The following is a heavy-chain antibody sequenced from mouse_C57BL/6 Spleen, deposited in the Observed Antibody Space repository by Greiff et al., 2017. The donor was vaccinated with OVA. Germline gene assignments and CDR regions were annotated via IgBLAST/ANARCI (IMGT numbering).Heavy chain of an antibody. CDR3: TRDTVVEEAWFAY. CDR2: IYPGNSDT. CDR1: GYTFTSYW. J-gene: IGHJ3*01. D-gene: IGHD1-1*01. Sequence: EVQLQQSGTVLARPGASVKMSCKTSGYTFTSYWMHWVKQRPGQGLEWIGAIYPGNSDTSYNQKFKGKAKLTAVTSASTAYMELSSLTNEDSAVYYCTRDTVVEEAWFAYWGQGTLVTVSA. V-gene: IGHV1-5*01.